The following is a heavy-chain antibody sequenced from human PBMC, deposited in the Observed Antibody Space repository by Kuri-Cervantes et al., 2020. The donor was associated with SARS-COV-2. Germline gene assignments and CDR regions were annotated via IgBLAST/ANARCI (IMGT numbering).Heavy chain of an antibody. Sequence: LSLTCAASGFTFSNAWMNWVRQAPGKGLEWVGRIESKTDGGTTDCAAPVKGRFTISRDDSKNTLYLQMNSLKTEDTAVYYCTTAGYSSSWYVDYWGQGTLVTVSS. J-gene: IGHJ4*02. V-gene: IGHV3-15*04. D-gene: IGHD6-13*01. CDR2: IESKTDGGTT. CDR3: TTAGYSSSWYVDY. CDR1: GFTFSNAW.